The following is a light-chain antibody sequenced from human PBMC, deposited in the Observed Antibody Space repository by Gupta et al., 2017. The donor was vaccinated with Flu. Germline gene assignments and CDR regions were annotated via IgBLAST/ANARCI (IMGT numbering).Light chain of an antibody. Sequence: IVLTQSPGTLSLSPGERVTLSCRDSQSISSNYLAWYQQKPGQSPRLLIHSASSRATGIPDRFSGSGSGTDFTLTISRLEPEDFAVYYCQQYGDSPPTTFGQGTKVEIK. J-gene: IGKJ1*01. V-gene: IGKV3-20*01. CDR2: SAS. CDR3: QQYGDSPPTT. CDR1: QSISSNY.